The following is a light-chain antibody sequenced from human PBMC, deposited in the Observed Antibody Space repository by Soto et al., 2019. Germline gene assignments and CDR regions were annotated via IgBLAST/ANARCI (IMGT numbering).Light chain of an antibody. Sequence: IVLTQSPVTLSLSPGEVATLSCGASQTITFNFLAWYQQKPGLAPRLLVYDASIRADGIPDRFSGSVPGTDFTLTISRLEPEDFAMYYCQHYGDSNPTFGGGTRVEI. CDR2: DAS. V-gene: IGKV3D-20*01. CDR3: QHYGDSNPT. CDR1: QTITFNF. J-gene: IGKJ4*01.